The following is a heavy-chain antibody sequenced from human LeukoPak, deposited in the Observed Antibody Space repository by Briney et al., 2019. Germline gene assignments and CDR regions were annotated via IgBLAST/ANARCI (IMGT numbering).Heavy chain of an antibody. D-gene: IGHD1/OR15-1a*01. CDR3: ARPTETTAGYYFDY. V-gene: IGHV1-18*01. Sequence: ASVTVSCKASGYSFIHSGLSWVRQAPGQGLEWMGWLNPYNGDTNFAQNLQGRVTMTRDKSTNTAYMELRSLRSDDTAVYYCARPTETTAGYYFDYWGQGTLVTVSS. CDR2: LNPYNGDT. CDR1: GYSFIHSG. J-gene: IGHJ4*02.